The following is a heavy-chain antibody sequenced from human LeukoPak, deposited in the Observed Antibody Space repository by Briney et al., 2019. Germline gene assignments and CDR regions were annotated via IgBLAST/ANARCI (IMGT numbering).Heavy chain of an antibody. Sequence: SETLSLTCTVSGGSISSSSYYWGWIRQPPGKGLEWIGSIYYSGSTYYNPSLKSRVTISVDTSKNQFSLKLSSVTAADTAVYYCARQIPYCSGGSCAHYFDYWGQGTLVTVSS. J-gene: IGHJ4*02. CDR3: ARQIPYCSGGSCAHYFDY. CDR1: GGSISSSSYY. V-gene: IGHV4-39*01. D-gene: IGHD2-15*01. CDR2: IYYSGST.